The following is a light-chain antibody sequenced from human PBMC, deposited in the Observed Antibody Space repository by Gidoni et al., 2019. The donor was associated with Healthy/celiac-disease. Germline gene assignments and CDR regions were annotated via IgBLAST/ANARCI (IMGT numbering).Light chain of an antibody. CDR1: SSDFGSYNL. Sequence: QSALTPPASVSGSPGQSITISCTGNSSDFGSYNLVSWYQQHPGKAPKLMIYEGSKRPSGVSNRFSGSKSGNTASLTISGLQAEDEADYYCCSYAGSLNWVFGGGTKLTVL. J-gene: IGLJ3*02. V-gene: IGLV2-23*01. CDR3: CSYAGSLNWV. CDR2: EGS.